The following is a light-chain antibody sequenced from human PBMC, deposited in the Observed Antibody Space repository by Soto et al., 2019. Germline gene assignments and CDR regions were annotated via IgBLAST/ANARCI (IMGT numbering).Light chain of an antibody. J-gene: IGLJ2*01. Sequence: SYELTQPPSVSVSPGQTASITCSGDKLGDKYACWYQQKPGQSPMLVIYQDNKRPSGIPERFSGSNSGNTATLTISGTQAMDEADYYCQAWDNSAADVVFGGGTQLTVL. CDR2: QDN. CDR3: QAWDNSAADVV. CDR1: KLGDKY. V-gene: IGLV3-1*01.